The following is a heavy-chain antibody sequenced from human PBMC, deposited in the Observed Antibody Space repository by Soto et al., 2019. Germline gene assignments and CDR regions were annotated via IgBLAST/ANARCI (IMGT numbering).Heavy chain of an antibody. D-gene: IGHD5-12*01. CDR2: IGTAGDT. J-gene: IGHJ6*02. CDR3: ARDLGFSGYVAFGMDV. CDR1: GFTFSNYD. Sequence: EVQLVESGGRLIHPGGSLRLSCAASGFTFSNYDMHWVRQPTGKGLEWVSSIGTAGDTYYPASVKGRFTVSRENAKNSLYLQMNSLRDEDTAVYYCARDLGFSGYVAFGMDVWGQGTTVTVSS. V-gene: IGHV3-13*01.